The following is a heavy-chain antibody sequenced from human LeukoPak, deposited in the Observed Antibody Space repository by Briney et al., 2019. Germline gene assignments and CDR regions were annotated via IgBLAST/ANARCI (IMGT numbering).Heavy chain of an antibody. J-gene: IGHJ3*02. CDR3: ARDGWYSSSYDAFDI. CDR2: IYHSGST. Sequence: SETLSLTCTVSGGSISSSSYYWGWIRQPPGKGLEWIGSIYHSGSTYYNPSLKSRVTISVDTSKNQFSLKLSSVTAADTAVYYCARDGWYSSSYDAFDIWGQGTMVTVSS. CDR1: GGSISSSSYY. V-gene: IGHV4-39*07. D-gene: IGHD6-6*01.